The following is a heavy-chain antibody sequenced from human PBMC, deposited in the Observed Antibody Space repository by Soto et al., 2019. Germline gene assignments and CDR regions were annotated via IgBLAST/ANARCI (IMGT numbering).Heavy chain of an antibody. CDR2: ISTYNGHT. Sequence: QVQLVQSGAEVKEPGASVKVSCKASGYTFTNYGISWVRQAPGQGLEWMGWISTYNGHTTSAQKLQGRVTMTTDTSTNTAYMELRSLRSDDTAVYYCARDWGQQWLAYGMDVWGQGTTVTVSS. CDR3: ARDWGQQWLAYGMDV. D-gene: IGHD6-19*01. CDR1: GYTFTNYG. V-gene: IGHV1-18*01. J-gene: IGHJ6*02.